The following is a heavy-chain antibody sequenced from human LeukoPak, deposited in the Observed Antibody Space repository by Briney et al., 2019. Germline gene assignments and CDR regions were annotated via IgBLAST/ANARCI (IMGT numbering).Heavy chain of an antibody. CDR3: AKRVVVGATSPYSDFQH. V-gene: IGHV3-74*01. D-gene: IGHD1-26*01. Sequence: GGSLRLSCAASGFTFSSHWMHWVRQAPGKGLVWVSRINSDGSSISYADSVKGRFTISRDNAKNTLYLQMNSLRGEDTAVYYCAKRVVVGATSPYSDFQHWGQGTLVTVSS. CDR2: INSDGSSI. J-gene: IGHJ1*01. CDR1: GFTFSSHW.